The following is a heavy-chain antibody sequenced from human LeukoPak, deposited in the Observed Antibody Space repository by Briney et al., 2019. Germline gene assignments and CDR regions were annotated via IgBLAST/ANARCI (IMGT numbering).Heavy chain of an antibody. CDR2: IFYSGST. CDR3: AKGGEQVTWNFPN. Sequence: SETLSLTCTVSGGSISTSNYYWGWIRQPPGKGLEWIGNIFYSGSTYYSPSLRSRVTISLDTSRNQFSLKLNSVTAADTAVYYCAKGGEQVTWNFPNWGQGTLVTVSS. D-gene: IGHD1-7*01. V-gene: IGHV4-39*07. CDR1: GGSISTSNYY. J-gene: IGHJ1*01.